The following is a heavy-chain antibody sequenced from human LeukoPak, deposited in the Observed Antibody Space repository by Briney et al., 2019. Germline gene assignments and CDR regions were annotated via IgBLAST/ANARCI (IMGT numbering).Heavy chain of an antibody. CDR1: GGSIISYY. CDR2: IYTSGNT. Sequence: PSETLSLTCTVSGGSIISYYWSWLRQPAGKGLEWIRRIYTSGNTNSTPSLKRRVTLSLDTPKSQLPLKLRPVTAADPPVYYCAREDMAIDYWGQGTLVTVSS. V-gene: IGHV4-4*07. CDR3: AREDMAIDY. J-gene: IGHJ4*02. D-gene: IGHD2-15*01.